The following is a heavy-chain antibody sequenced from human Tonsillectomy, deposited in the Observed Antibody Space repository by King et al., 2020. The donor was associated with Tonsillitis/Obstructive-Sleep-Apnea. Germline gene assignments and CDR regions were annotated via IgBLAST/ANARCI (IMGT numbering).Heavy chain of an antibody. V-gene: IGHV1-18*01. CDR2: ISAYNGNT. CDR3: AREVLPHYYYDGMDV. Sequence: QLVQSGAEVKKPGASVKVSCKASGYTFTSYGISWVRQAPGQGLEWMGWISAYNGNTNYAQEFQGRVTMTTDTSTSTAYMELRSLRSDDTAVYYCAREVLPHYYYDGMDVWGQGTTVTVSS. J-gene: IGHJ6*02. D-gene: IGHD4/OR15-4a*01. CDR1: GYTFTSYG.